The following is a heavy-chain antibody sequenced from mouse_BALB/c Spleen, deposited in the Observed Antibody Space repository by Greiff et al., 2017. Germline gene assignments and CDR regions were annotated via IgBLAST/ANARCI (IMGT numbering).Heavy chain of an antibody. D-gene: IGHD1-1*01. V-gene: IGHV2-9*02. CDR2: IWAGGST. J-gene: IGHJ4*01. Sequence: VQLQQSGPGLVAPSQSLSITCTVSGFSLTSYGVHWVRQPPGKGLEWLGVIWAGGSTNYNSALMSRLSISKDNSKSQVFLKMNSLQTDDTAMYYCAGEGYYAPYAMDYWGQGTSVTVSS. CDR1: GFSLTSYG. CDR3: AGEGYYAPYAMDY.